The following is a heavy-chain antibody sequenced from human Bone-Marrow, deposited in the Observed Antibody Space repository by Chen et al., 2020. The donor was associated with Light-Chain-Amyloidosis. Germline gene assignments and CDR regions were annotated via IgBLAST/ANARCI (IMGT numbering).Heavy chain of an antibody. J-gene: IGHJ4*02. V-gene: IGHV4-61*01. CDR2: IYYRGST. D-gene: IGHD3-22*01. CDR1: VGSVRIGSYY. CDR3: ARVQDHYYDSSGYYYFDY. Sequence: QLQLQESGPGLVKPSGPLSLTCTVFVGSVRIGSYYWSWIRQPPGKGLEWIGYIYYRGSTNYNPSLKSRVTISVDTSKSQFSLKLSSVTAADTAVYYCARVQDHYYDSSGYYYFDYWGQGTLVTVSS.